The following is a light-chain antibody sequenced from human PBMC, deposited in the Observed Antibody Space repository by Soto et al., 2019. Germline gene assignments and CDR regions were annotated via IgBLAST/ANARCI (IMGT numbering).Light chain of an antibody. CDR2: VAS. CDR3: QQYNNWPT. CDR1: QSVSSSY. V-gene: IGKV3-20*01. J-gene: IGKJ5*01. Sequence: EIVLTQSPGTLSLSPGERATLSCRSSQSVSSSYLAWYQQKPGQAPRLLIYVASSRATGIPDRFSGSGSGTDFTLTISRLEPEDFAVYYCQQYNNWPTCGQGTRLEIK.